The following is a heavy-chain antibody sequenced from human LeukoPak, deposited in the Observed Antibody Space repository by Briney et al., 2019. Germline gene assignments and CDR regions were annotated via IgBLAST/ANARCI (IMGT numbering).Heavy chain of an antibody. CDR2: ISSSSSYI. D-gene: IGHD5-18*01. CDR1: GFTFSSYS. CDR3: ARDKVDTSSYYYYYMDV. V-gene: IGHV3-21*01. Sequence: GGSLRLSCAASGFTFSSYSMNWVRQAPGKGLEWVSSISSSSSYIYYADSVKGRFTISRDNAKNSLYLQMNSLRAEDTAVYYCARDKVDTSSYYYYYMDVWGKGNTVTVSS. J-gene: IGHJ6*03.